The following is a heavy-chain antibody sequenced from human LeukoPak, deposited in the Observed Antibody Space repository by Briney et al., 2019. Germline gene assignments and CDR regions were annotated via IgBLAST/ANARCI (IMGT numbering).Heavy chain of an antibody. CDR1: GGSVSSGSYY. Sequence: SETLSLTCTVSGGSVSSGSYYWSWIRQPPGKGLEWIGYIYYSGSTNYNPSLKSRVTISVDTSKNQFSLKLSSVTAADTAVYYCARVGGGPYYDILTGFDHWGQGTLVTVSS. D-gene: IGHD3-9*01. CDR2: IYYSGST. J-gene: IGHJ4*02. CDR3: ARVGGGPYYDILTGFDH. V-gene: IGHV4-61*01.